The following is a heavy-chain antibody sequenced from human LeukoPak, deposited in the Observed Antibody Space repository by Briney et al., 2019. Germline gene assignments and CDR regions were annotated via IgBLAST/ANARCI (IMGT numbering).Heavy chain of an antibody. D-gene: IGHD2-2*01. CDR2: IIPIFGTA. CDR3: ARRSAVPAAMRGIYYYGMDV. V-gene: IGHV1-69*01. Sequence: SSVKVSCKASGGTFSSYAISWVRQAPGQGLEWMGGIIPIFGTANYAQKFQSRVTTTADESTSTAYMELSSLRSEDTAVYYCARRSAVPAAMRGIYYYGMDVWGKGTTVTVSS. J-gene: IGHJ6*04. CDR1: GGTFSSYA.